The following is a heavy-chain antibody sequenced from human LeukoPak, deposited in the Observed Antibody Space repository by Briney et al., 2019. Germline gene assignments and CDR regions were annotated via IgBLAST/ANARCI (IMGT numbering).Heavy chain of an antibody. CDR3: ARDYRAAVAGHDY. CDR2: INPSGGST. Sequence: ASVTVSSTASGYTFTNYYLHWVRQAPGQGLEWMGVINPSGGSTTYAQKFQGRVTMTRDTSTTTVYMELTSLRSEDTAVYYCARDYRAAVAGHDYWGQGTLVTVSS. V-gene: IGHV1-46*01. D-gene: IGHD6-13*01. CDR1: GYTFTNYY. J-gene: IGHJ4*02.